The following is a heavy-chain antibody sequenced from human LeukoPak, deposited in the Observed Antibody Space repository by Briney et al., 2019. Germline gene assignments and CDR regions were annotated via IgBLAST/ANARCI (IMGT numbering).Heavy chain of an antibody. CDR3: ARHPFSSPFDY. CDR2: IYHTGNG. V-gene: IGHV4-59*08. J-gene: IGHJ4*02. CDR1: GGSVSSDY. Sequence: KPSETLSLTCTVSGGSVSSDYWSWIRQPPGKGLEWIGYIYHTGNGDYNPSLKSRATISLDTSKNQFSLKLTSVTAADTAVYFCARHPFSSPFDYWGQGTLVTVSS. D-gene: IGHD2/OR15-2a*01.